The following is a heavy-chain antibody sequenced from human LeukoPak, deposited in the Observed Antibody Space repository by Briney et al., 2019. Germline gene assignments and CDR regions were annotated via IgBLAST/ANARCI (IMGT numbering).Heavy chain of an antibody. CDR1: GFTFSRYY. CDR3: ARDGYCTSGSCYIDY. V-gene: IGHV3-7*01. Sequence: GGSLRLSCAASGFTFSRYYMSWVRQAPGKGLEWVANIKQGGSEKYYVDSVKGRFTISRDNAKNSLYLQMNSLRVEDTAIYYCARDGYCTSGSCYIDYWGQGTLVTVSS. J-gene: IGHJ4*02. CDR2: IKQGGSEK. D-gene: IGHD2-15*01.